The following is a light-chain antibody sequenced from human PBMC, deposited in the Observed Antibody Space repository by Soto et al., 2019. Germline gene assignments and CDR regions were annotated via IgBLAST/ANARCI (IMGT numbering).Light chain of an antibody. V-gene: IGLV2-11*01. Sequence: QSVLTQPRSVSGSPGQSVTISCTGTNSDVGAYTFVSWYQQLPGKAPKLIISAVSYRPSGVPDRFSGSKSGNTASLTISGLQTEDEADYYCQSYDSSLSGAVFGGGTKLTVL. J-gene: IGLJ3*02. CDR2: AVS. CDR1: NSDVGAYTF. CDR3: QSYDSSLSGAV.